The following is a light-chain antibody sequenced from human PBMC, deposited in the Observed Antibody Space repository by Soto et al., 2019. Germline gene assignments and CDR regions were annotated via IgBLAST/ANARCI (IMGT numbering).Light chain of an antibody. Sequence: QSVLNQPPSASGTPGQRVTISCSGSSSNIGSNTVNWYQQLPGTAPKLLIYSNNQRPSGVPDRFSGSKSGTSASLAISGLQSEVEADYYCAAWDDSLNGYVFGPGTKVTVL. CDR2: SNN. CDR3: AAWDDSLNGYV. CDR1: SSNIGSNT. J-gene: IGLJ1*01. V-gene: IGLV1-44*01.